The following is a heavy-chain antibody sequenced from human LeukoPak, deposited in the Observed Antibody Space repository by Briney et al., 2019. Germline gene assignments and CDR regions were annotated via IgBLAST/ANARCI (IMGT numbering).Heavy chain of an antibody. CDR2: INGRGTFT. D-gene: IGHD2-2*03. J-gene: IGHJ4*02. CDR1: GFTFSDHY. V-gene: IGHV3-11*06. Sequence: PGGSLRLSCAASGFTFSDHYMGWIRQAPGKGLDWMSYINGRGTFTNYADSVRGRFTISRDNPKNPLYLQMNNVRAEDTAVYYCVRDGHCSSTSCTFDYWGQGTLVTVSS. CDR3: VRDGHCSSTSCTFDY.